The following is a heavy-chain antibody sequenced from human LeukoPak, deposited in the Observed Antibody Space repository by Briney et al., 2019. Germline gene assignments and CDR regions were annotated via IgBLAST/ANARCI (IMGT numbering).Heavy chain of an antibody. V-gene: IGHV3-48*03. Sequence: SLRLSCAASGFTFNRYDMNSVRQAPGKGLEGGSGISIGGMTLYYADSVNGRFTSYRDNTENLLYLQMNSLGAEDTAFYYCARADYFGEGILVTVSS. CDR2: ISIGGMTL. CDR1: GFTFNRYD. J-gene: IGHJ4*02. CDR3: ARADY.